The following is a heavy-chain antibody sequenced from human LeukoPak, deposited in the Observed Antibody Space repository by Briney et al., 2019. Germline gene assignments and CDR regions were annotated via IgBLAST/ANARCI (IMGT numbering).Heavy chain of an antibody. Sequence: GGSLRLSCAASRFTFSSYAMSWVRQAPGKGLEWVSAISGSGGSTYYADSVKGRLTISRDNSKNTLYLQMNSLRAEDTAVYYCAKDKSPYHYYDTTYFDYWGQGTLVTVSS. CDR2: ISGSGGST. V-gene: IGHV3-23*01. CDR1: RFTFSSYA. D-gene: IGHD3-22*01. J-gene: IGHJ4*02. CDR3: AKDKSPYHYYDTTYFDY.